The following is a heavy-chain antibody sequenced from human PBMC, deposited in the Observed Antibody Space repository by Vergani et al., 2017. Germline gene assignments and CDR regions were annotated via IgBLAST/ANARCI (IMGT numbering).Heavy chain of an antibody. CDR1: GGSFSGYY. D-gene: IGHD4-23*01. V-gene: IGHV4-34*01. Sequence: QVQLQQWGAGLLKPSETLSLTCAVYGGSFSGYYWSWIRQPPGKGLEWIWEINHSGSTNYNPSLKSRVTISVDTSKNRFSLKLSSVTAADTAVYYCARNYYGGNSFLRWGQGTLVTVSS. CDR2: INHSGST. CDR3: ARNYYGGNSFLR. J-gene: IGHJ4*02.